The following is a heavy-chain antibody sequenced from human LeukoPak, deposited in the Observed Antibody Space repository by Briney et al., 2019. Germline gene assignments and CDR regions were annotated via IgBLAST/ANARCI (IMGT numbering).Heavy chain of an antibody. D-gene: IGHD2-21*01. J-gene: IGHJ6*02. CDR2: IIPILGIA. CDR3: ARGSIYLYGMDV. CDR1: GGTFSSYA. Sequence: SVKVSCKASGGTFSSYAISWVRQAPGQGLEWMGRIIPILGIANYAQKFQGRVTITADKSTSTAYMELSSLRSEDTAVYYCARGSIYLYGMDVWGQGTTVTVSS. V-gene: IGHV1-69*04.